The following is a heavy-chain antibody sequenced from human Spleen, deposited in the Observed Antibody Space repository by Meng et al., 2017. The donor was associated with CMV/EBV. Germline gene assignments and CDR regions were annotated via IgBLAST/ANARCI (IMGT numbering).Heavy chain of an antibody. CDR1: GFTFSSYP. D-gene: IGHD3-3*01. CDR3: AKDLITIFGSDWFDP. CDR2: ISSDSTYI. Sequence: GESLKISCAASGFTFSSYPMKWVRQAPGKGLEWVPSISSDSTYIYYADSVKGRFTISRDNAKNSLYLQMNSLRAADTAVYYCAKDLITIFGSDWFDPWGQGTLVTVSS. J-gene: IGHJ5*02. V-gene: IGHV3-21*01.